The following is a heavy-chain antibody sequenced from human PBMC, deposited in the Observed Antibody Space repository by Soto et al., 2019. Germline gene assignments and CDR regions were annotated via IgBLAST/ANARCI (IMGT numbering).Heavy chain of an antibody. J-gene: IGHJ4*02. Sequence: ASVKVSCKVSGYTLTELSMHWVRQAPGKGLEWMGGFDPEDGETIYAQKFQGRVATTEDTSTDTAYMELSSLRSEDTAVYYCATAWITMVRGVIISKGVLDYLAQGTLGTVSS. CDR2: FDPEDGET. D-gene: IGHD3-10*01. CDR1: GYTLTELS. V-gene: IGHV1-24*01. CDR3: ATAWITMVRGVIISKGVLDY.